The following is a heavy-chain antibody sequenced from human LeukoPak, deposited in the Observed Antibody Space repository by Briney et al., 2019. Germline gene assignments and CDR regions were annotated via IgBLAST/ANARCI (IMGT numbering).Heavy chain of an antibody. D-gene: IGHD6-13*01. J-gene: IGHJ5*02. Sequence: PGGSLRLSCAASGFTFSSYSMNWVRQAPGKGLEWVSYISSSSSTIYYADSVKGRFTISRDNAKNSLYLQMNSLRAEDTAVYYCAREGYHLRSLAAAGFSWFDPWGQGTLVTVSS. CDR3: AREGYHLRSLAAAGFSWFDP. CDR1: GFTFSSYS. V-gene: IGHV3-48*01. CDR2: ISSSSSTI.